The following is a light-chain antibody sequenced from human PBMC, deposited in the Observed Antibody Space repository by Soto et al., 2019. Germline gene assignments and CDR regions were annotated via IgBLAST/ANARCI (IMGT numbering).Light chain of an antibody. Sequence: RMSQQAYFLSSSVRYTVKISFRASQSISGSLNWYQQKPGKAPKLLIYGASTLQSGVPSRFSGSGSGTDYTLTISSLQPEDFATYYCQQSYRTPTFGQGTRLEIK. J-gene: IGKJ5*01. CDR1: QSISGS. CDR2: GAS. V-gene: IGKV1-39*01. CDR3: QQSYRTPT.